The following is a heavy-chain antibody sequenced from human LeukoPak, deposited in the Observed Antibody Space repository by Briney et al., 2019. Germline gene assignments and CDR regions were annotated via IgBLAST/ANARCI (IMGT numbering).Heavy chain of an antibody. CDR2: IYPGDSDT. Sequence: GESLKISCKGSGYSFTSYWIGWGRQMPGKGLEWMGIIYPGDSDTRYSPSFQGQVTISADKSISTAYLQWSSLKASDTAMYYCARADYYDSSGYYYRGFFDYWGQGTLVTVSS. J-gene: IGHJ4*02. CDR1: GYSFTSYW. CDR3: ARADYYDSSGYYYRGFFDY. V-gene: IGHV5-51*01. D-gene: IGHD3-22*01.